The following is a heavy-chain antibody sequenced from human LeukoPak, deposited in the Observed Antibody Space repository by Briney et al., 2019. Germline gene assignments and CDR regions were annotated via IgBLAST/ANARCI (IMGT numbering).Heavy chain of an antibody. J-gene: IGHJ5*02. CDR3: ARSQGYCSGGSCLQGDWFDP. V-gene: IGHV5-51*01. Sequence: GESLKISCKGSGYSFTNYWIGWVRQMPGKGLEWVGTIYHGDSDTRYSPSFQGQVTISADKSIRTAYLQWGSLKASDTAMYYCARSQGYCSGGSCLQGDWFDPWGQGTLVTVSS. CDR1: GYSFTNYW. CDR2: IYHGDSDT. D-gene: IGHD2-15*01.